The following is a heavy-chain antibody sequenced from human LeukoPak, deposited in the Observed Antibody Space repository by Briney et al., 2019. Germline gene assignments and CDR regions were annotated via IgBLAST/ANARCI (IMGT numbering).Heavy chain of an antibody. CDR1: AFTSSSYA. D-gene: IGHD1-14*01. V-gene: IGHV3-23*01. CDR3: ANAPPGQPYYYYYMDV. J-gene: IGHJ6*03. Sequence: PGGSLTLSCAASAFTSSSYAMSWVRQAPGNWLEWVSAISGRVRSTYYAGSGKGWFTISRDNPENTLYLQMNSLRAEDTPVYYCANAPPGQPYYYYYMDVWGKGTTVTVSS. CDR2: ISGRVRST.